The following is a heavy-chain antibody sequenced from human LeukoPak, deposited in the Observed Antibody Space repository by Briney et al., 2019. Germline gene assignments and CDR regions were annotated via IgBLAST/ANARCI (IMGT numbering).Heavy chain of an antibody. J-gene: IGHJ4*02. CDR1: GFTFSNYW. Sequence: GGSLRLSCAASGFTFSNYWMSWVRQAPGKGLEWVANIQQDGSEKYYVDSVEGRFTISRDNAKNSLYLQTNSLRAEDTAVYYCARGFSGSYRTPIGYWGQATLVTVSS. V-gene: IGHV3-7*01. CDR3: ARGFSGSYRTPIGY. CDR2: IQQDGSEK. D-gene: IGHD1-26*01.